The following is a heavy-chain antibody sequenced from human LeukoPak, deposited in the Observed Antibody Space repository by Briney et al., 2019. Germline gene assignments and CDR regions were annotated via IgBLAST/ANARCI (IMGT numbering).Heavy chain of an antibody. CDR2: ISSSGSTI. V-gene: IGHV3-48*03. Sequence: PGGSLRLSCAASGFTFSSYEMNWVRQAPGKGLEWVSYISSSGSTIYYADSVKGRCTISRDNAKNSLYLQMNSLRAEDTAVYYCARGDYYYDSSGYPGDYWGQGTLVTVSS. CDR1: GFTFSSYE. J-gene: IGHJ4*02. CDR3: ARGDYYYDSSGYPGDY. D-gene: IGHD3-22*01.